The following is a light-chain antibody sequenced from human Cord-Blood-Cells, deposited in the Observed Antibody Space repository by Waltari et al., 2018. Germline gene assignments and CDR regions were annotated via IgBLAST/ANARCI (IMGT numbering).Light chain of an antibody. V-gene: IGLV2-23*01. Sequence: QSALTQPASVSGSPGQSITISCTGTSRDVGSYNLVSWYQHHPGKPPKLMIYEGSKRPSGVSNRFSGSKSGNTASLTISGLQAEDEADYYCCSYAGSSTYVFGTGTKVTVL. CDR3: CSYAGSSTYV. J-gene: IGLJ1*01. CDR2: EGS. CDR1: SRDVGSYNL.